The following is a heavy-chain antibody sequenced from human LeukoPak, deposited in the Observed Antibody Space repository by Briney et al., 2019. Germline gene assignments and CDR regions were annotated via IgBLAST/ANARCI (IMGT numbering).Heavy chain of an antibody. D-gene: IGHD6-19*01. Sequence: GASVKVSCKASGYTFSTYGISWVRQAPGQGLEWMGWISAYNGHTNYAQKFQGRVTMTTDTSTSTAYMELTSLTSDDTAVYYCARDKDLGAVAGTFDYWGQGTLVTVYS. CDR1: GYTFSTYG. CDR2: ISAYNGHT. J-gene: IGHJ4*02. CDR3: ARDKDLGAVAGTFDY. V-gene: IGHV1-18*01.